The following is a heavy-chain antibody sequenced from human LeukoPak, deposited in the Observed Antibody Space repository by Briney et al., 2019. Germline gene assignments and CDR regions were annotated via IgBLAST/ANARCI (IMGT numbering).Heavy chain of an antibody. V-gene: IGHV4-39*07. CDR2: IYYSGST. Sequence: SETLSLTCTVSGGSISSSNYYWGWIRQPPGKGLEWIGTIYYSGSTYYNPSLKSRVTISVDTSKNQFSLKLSSVTAADTAVYYCARGLGSNSGWYPVWGQGTLVTVSS. CDR3: ARGLGSNSGWYPV. D-gene: IGHD6-19*01. J-gene: IGHJ4*02. CDR1: GGSISSSNYY.